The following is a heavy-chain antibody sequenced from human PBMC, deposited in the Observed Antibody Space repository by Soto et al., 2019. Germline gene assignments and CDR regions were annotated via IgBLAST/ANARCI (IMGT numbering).Heavy chain of an antibody. V-gene: IGHV3-30*18. Sequence: GGSLRLSCAASGFTFSSYGMHWVRQAPGKGLEWVAVISYDGSNKYYADSVKGRFTISRDNSKNTLYLQMNSLRAEDTAVYYCAKDKNYYGSGSYYPFDYWGQGTLVTVSS. D-gene: IGHD3-10*01. CDR3: AKDKNYYGSGSYYPFDY. CDR2: ISYDGSNK. CDR1: GFTFSSYG. J-gene: IGHJ4*02.